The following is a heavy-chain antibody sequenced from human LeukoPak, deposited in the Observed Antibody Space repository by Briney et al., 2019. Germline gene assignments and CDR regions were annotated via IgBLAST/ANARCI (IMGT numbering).Heavy chain of an antibody. CDR2: ISGSGGST. D-gene: IGHD3-3*01. J-gene: IGHJ4*02. V-gene: IGHV3-23*01. CDR1: GFTFATAW. CDR3: AKVDFWSGYRHDSFDY. Sequence: PGGSLRLSCAASGFTFATAWMNWVRQAPGKGLEWVSAISGSGGSTYYADSVKGRFTISRDNSKNTLYLQMNSLRAEDTAVYYCAKVDFWSGYRHDSFDYWGQGTLVTVSS.